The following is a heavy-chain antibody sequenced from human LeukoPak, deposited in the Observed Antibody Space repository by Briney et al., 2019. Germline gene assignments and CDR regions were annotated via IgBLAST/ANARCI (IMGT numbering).Heavy chain of an antibody. CDR3: PRYDSSRFDP. D-gene: IGHD3-3*01. V-gene: IGHV3-30*03. J-gene: IGHJ5*02. CDR2: IAYDGSRK. Sequence: PGGSLRLSCAASGFTFSGYGMHWVRQAPGKGLEWVTGIAYDGSRKHYADSVKGRFTISRDNSRNTMDLQMNSLRVEDTAVYHCPRYDSSRFDPWGQGTLVIVSA. CDR1: GFTFSGYG.